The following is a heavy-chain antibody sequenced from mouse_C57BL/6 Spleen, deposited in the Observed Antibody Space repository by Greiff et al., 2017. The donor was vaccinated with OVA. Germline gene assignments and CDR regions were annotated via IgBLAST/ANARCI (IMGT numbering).Heavy chain of an antibody. CDR2: IDPNSGGT. V-gene: IGHV1-72*01. Sequence: QVQLQQPGAELVQPGASVKLSCTASGYTFTSYWMHWVKPRPGRGLEWIGRIDPNSGGTQYNEKFKSKPTLTVDKPSTTAYMQLSSLTAEDSAVYDGARGYYGKGYVDGWGTGTTVTVAA. D-gene: IGHD1-1*01. CDR1: GYTFTSYW. J-gene: IGHJ1*03. CDR3: ARGYYGKGYVDG.